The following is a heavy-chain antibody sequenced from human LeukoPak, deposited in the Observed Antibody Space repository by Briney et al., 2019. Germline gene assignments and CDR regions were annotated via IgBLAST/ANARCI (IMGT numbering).Heavy chain of an antibody. Sequence: GASVKVSCKASGYTFTSYGISWVRQAPGQGLEWMGWTSAYNGNTNYAQKLQGRVTMTTDTSTSTAYMELRSLRSDDTAVYYCAFVDTAMAYYYYMDVWGKGTTVTVSS. CDR3: AFVDTAMAYYYYMDV. V-gene: IGHV1-18*01. J-gene: IGHJ6*03. CDR2: TSAYNGNT. D-gene: IGHD5-18*01. CDR1: GYTFTSYG.